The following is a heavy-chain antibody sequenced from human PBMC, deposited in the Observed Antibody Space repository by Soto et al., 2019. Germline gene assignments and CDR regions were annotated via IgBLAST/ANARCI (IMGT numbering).Heavy chain of an antibody. V-gene: IGHV1-3*01. CDR3: AREPEYSSDYYYYGMDV. J-gene: IGHJ6*02. D-gene: IGHD6-19*01. Sequence: ASVKVSCKASGYTFTNYAMHWVRQAPGQRLEWMGWINAGNGNTKYSQKFQGRVTITRDTSASTAYMELSSLRSEDTAVYYCAREPEYSSDYYYYGMDVWGQGTTVTVSS. CDR2: INAGNGNT. CDR1: GYTFTNYA.